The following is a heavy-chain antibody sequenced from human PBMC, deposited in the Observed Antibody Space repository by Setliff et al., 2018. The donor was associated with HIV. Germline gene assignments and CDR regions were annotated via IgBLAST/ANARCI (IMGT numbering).Heavy chain of an antibody. D-gene: IGHD3-10*02. J-gene: IGHJ3*02. CDR3: AKVFVFGVDAFDI. Sequence: LRLSCVASGLPFSYAWLSWVRQAPGKGLEWVGRIEKKTNGGTRDYAAPVKGRFTISRDDSKNTLYLQMNSLKTEDTAVYYCAKVFVFGVDAFDIWGQGTMVTVSS. V-gene: IGHV3-15*04. CDR2: IEKKTNGGTR. CDR1: GLPFSYAW.